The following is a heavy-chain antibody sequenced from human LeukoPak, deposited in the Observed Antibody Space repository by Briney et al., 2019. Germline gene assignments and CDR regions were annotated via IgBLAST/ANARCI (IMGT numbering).Heavy chain of an antibody. D-gene: IGHD3-10*01. V-gene: IGHV1-8*02. CDR3: ARGGYYYGSGSYSHYYYYGMDV. CDR1: GGTFSSYA. CDR2: MNPNSGNT. J-gene: IGHJ6*02. Sequence: ASVKVSCKASGGTFSSYAISWVRQAPGQGLEWMGWMNPNSGNTGYAQKFQGRVTMTRNTSISTAYMELSSLRSEDTAVYYCARGGYYYGSGSYSHYYYYGMDVWGQGTTVTVSS.